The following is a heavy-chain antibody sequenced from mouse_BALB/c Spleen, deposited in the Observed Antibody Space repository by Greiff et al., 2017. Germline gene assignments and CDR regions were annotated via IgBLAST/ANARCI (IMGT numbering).Heavy chain of an antibody. CDR1: GFTFSSFG. CDR2: ISSSSSTI. CDR3: ARSPVNYVSWFAY. V-gene: IGHV5-17*02. J-gene: IGHJ3*01. D-gene: IGHD2-1*01. Sequence: EVKLVESGGGLVQPGGSRKLSCAASGFTFSSFGMHWVRQAPEKGLEWVAYISSSSSTIYYADTVKGRFTISRDNPKNTLFLQMTSLRSEDTAMYYYARSPVNYVSWFAYWGQGTLVTVSA.